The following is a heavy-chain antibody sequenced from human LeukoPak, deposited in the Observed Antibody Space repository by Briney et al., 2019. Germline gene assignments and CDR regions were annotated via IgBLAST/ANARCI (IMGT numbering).Heavy chain of an antibody. V-gene: IGHV1-69*13. Sequence: SVKVSCRAPGGTFSSYAISWVRQAPGQGLEWMGGIIPIFGTANYAQKFQGRVTITADESTSTAYMELSSLRSEDTAVYYCARGGSSSWPKNWFDPWGQGTLVTVFS. CDR2: IIPIFGTA. J-gene: IGHJ5*02. CDR1: GGTFSSYA. D-gene: IGHD6-13*01. CDR3: ARGGSSSWPKNWFDP.